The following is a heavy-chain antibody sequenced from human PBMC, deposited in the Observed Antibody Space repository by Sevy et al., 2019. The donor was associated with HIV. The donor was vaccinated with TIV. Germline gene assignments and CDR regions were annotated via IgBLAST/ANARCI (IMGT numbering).Heavy chain of an antibody. Sequence: GGSLRLSCAASGFSISPYAFHWVRQAPGKGLEWVALMSYDGSTRYYADSAKGRFAISKDNSMNTLYLQMNSLRIEDTAIYYCARDGGYSTGWYAGYWGQGTLVTVSS. J-gene: IGHJ4*02. V-gene: IGHV3-30*09. CDR3: ARDGGYSTGWYAGY. D-gene: IGHD6-19*01. CDR1: GFSISPYA. CDR2: MSYDGSTR.